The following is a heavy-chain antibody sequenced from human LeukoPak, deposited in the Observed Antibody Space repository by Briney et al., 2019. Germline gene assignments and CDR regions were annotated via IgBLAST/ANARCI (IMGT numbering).Heavy chain of an antibody. Sequence: ASVKVSCKASGYTFTGYYMHWVRQAPGQGLEWMGWINPNSGGTNYAQKFQGRVTMTRDTSISTAYMELSRLRSDDTAVYYCARGLGSVGMATILVFDYWGQGTLVTVSS. CDR2: INPNSGGT. CDR1: GYTFTGYY. V-gene: IGHV1-2*02. J-gene: IGHJ4*02. D-gene: IGHD5-24*01. CDR3: ARGLGSVGMATILVFDY.